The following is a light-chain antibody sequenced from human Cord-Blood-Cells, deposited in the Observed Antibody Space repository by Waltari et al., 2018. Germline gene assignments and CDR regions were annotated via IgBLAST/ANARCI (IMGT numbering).Light chain of an antibody. V-gene: IGKV1-5*01. CDR3: QQYNSYSLT. Sequence: DIQMTQSPSTLYASVGDRVTITCRAGQSISSWFAWYQQKPGKATKLLIYDASSLESGVPSRFSGSGSVTEFTLTISSLQPDDFATYYCQQYNSYSLTFGQGTKVEIK. J-gene: IGKJ1*01. CDR2: DAS. CDR1: QSISSW.